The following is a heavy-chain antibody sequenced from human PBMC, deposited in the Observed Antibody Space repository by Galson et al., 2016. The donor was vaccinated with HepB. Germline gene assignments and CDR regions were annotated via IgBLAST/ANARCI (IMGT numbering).Heavy chain of an antibody. CDR3: AKETGGYFGYHEN. CDR1: GFSVSTYH. Sequence: SLRLSCAASGFSVSTYHLTWVRQAPGKGLEWVSVISASAAREYYEDSGEGRFTISRDISQNTGNLQMNSLKAEDTALYYCAKETGGYFGYHENWGQGSLGTVSS. CDR2: ISASAARE. J-gene: IGHJ4*02. D-gene: IGHD5-12*01. V-gene: IGHV3-23*01.